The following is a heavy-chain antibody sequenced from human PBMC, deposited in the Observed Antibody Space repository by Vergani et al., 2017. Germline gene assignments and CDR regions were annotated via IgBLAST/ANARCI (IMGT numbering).Heavy chain of an antibody. V-gene: IGHV4-59*08. D-gene: IGHD2-15*01. Sequence: VQLQESGPGLVKPSETLSLTCTVSGGSISSYYWSWIRQPPGKGLEWIGYIYYSGSTNYNPSLKSRVTISVDTSKNQFSLKLSSVTAADTAVYYCARGPGGYCSGGSCSSFDDWGQGTLVTVSS. J-gene: IGHJ4*02. CDR3: ARGPGGYCSGGSCSSFDD. CDR1: GGSISSYY. CDR2: IYYSGST.